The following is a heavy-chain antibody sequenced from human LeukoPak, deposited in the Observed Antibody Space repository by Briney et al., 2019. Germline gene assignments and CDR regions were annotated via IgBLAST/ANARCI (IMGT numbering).Heavy chain of an antibody. J-gene: IGHJ3*02. D-gene: IGHD4-17*01. Sequence: SETLSLTCAVYGGSFSGYYWSWIRQPPGKGLEWIGEINHSGSTNYNPSLKSRVTMSVDTSKNQFSLRLSSVTAADTAVYYCARARTTVTAVDAFDIWGQGTMVTVSS. V-gene: IGHV4-34*01. CDR3: ARARTTVTAVDAFDI. CDR2: INHSGST. CDR1: GGSFSGYY.